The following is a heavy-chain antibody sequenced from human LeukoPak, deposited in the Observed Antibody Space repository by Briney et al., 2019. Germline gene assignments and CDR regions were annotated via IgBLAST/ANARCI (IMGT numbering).Heavy chain of an antibody. CDR1: GGTFSSYA. J-gene: IGHJ4*02. CDR2: IIPIFGTA. D-gene: IGHD2-21*02. V-gene: IGHV1-69*05. Sequence: ASVKVSCKASGGTFSSYAISWVRQAPGQGLEWMGGIIPIFGTANYAQKFQGRVTITTDESTSTAYMELSSLRSEDTAVYYCAIRLAYCGGDCYSLSYWGQGTLATVSS. CDR3: AIRLAYCGGDCYSLSY.